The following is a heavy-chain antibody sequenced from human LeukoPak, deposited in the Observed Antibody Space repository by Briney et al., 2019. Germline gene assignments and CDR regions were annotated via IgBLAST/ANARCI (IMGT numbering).Heavy chain of an antibody. Sequence: ASVKVSCKASGYTFNSYYIHWVRQAPGQGLEWMGLINPSGGSTNYAQKFQGRVTMTRDTSTSTVYMELSSLRSDDTAVYYCASLVRGLDAFDIWGQGTMVTVSS. V-gene: IGHV1-46*02. J-gene: IGHJ3*02. CDR2: INPSGGST. D-gene: IGHD3-10*01. CDR1: GYTFNSYY. CDR3: ASLVRGLDAFDI.